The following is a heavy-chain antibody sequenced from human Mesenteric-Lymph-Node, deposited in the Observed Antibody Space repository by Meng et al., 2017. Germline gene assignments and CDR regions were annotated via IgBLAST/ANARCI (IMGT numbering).Heavy chain of an antibody. V-gene: IGHV1-69*06. CDR3: ARESQVGSSGWLRKVYYYYGMDV. Sequence: SVKVSCKASGYTFTSYGISWVRQAPGQGLEWMGGIIPIFGTANYAQKFQGRVTITADKSTSTAYMELSSLRSEDTAVYYCARESQVGSSGWLRKVYYYYGMDVWGQGTTVTVSS. D-gene: IGHD6-19*01. J-gene: IGHJ6*02. CDR2: IIPIFGTA. CDR1: GYTFTSYG.